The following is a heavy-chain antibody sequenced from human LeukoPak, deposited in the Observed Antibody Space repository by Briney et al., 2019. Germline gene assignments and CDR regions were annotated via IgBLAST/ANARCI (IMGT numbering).Heavy chain of an antibody. V-gene: IGHV1-69*01. J-gene: IGHJ4*02. Sequence: SVKVSCKASGATFSSYAISWVRQAPGQGLEWMGGIITIFGTANYAKNFQGRVTITAHESTSTAYMELSSLRSEDTAVYYCARGALAVTDFDYWGQGTLVTVSS. CDR2: IITIFGTA. CDR1: GATFSSYA. D-gene: IGHD6-19*01. CDR3: ARGALAVTDFDY.